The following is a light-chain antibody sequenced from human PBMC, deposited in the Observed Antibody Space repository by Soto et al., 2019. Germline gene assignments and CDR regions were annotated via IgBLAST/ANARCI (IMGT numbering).Light chain of an antibody. CDR3: MQPLQLPIT. CDR1: QSIRTS. CDR2: DAS. V-gene: IGKV3-11*01. J-gene: IGKJ5*01. Sequence: VLTRGAATRSLSPGEGCTLACKASQSIRTSLSWYQQKPCQDPRLVIFDASNRANGVPASFSGSGSGTDFTLRISRVEAEDVGVYYCMQPLQLPITVGPGTRLDIK.